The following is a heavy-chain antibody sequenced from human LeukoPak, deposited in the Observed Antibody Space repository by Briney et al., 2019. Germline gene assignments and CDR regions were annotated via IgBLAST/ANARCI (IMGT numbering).Heavy chain of an antibody. CDR1: GFTVSSNY. J-gene: IGHJ4*02. V-gene: IGHV3-66*01. CDR3: ARDTITIFGVVIREVDY. D-gene: IGHD3-3*01. Sequence: GGSLRLSCAASGFTVSSNYMSWVRQAPGKGLEWVSVIYSGGSTYYADSVKGRFTISRDNSKNTLYLQMNSLRAEDTAVYYCARDTITIFGVVIREVDYWGQGTLVTVSS. CDR2: IYSGGST.